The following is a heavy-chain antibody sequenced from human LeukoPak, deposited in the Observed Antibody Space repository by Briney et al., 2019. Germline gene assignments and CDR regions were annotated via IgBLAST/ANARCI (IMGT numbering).Heavy chain of an antibody. CDR2: IYSSGTT. CDR1: ADSISISTYY. D-gene: IGHD2-2*03. CDR3: ARAGYASSWYAQFPFSFDS. V-gene: IGHV4-39*07. Sequence: EASETLSLTCTVSADSISISTYYWAWVRQPPGKGREWIGSIYSSGTTYYNPSLKSQLTISLDTSKNQFSLKLTSVTGADTAVYYCARAGYASSWYAQFPFSFDSWGHGALVTVSS. J-gene: IGHJ4*01.